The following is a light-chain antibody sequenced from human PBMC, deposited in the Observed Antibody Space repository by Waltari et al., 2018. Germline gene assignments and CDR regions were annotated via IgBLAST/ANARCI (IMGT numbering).Light chain of an antibody. V-gene: IGLV1-44*01. Sequence: QSVLTQPPSASGTPGQRVTISCSGSSSNIGINTVNWYHHLPGTAPKLFIFNNYRRPSGVPDRFSGSRPGTSAFLAISGLQSGDEADYYCAAWDDTLNAYVVGTGTKVTVL. CDR1: SSNIGINT. CDR3: AAWDDTLNAYV. J-gene: IGLJ1*01. CDR2: NNY.